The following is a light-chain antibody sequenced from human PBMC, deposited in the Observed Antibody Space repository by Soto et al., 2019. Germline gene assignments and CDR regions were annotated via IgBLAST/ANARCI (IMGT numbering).Light chain of an antibody. J-gene: IGKJ4*01. CDR1: QSVSSY. V-gene: IGKV3-11*01. CDR2: DAS. CDR3: QQRSNWPQLT. Sequence: EIVLTQAPATLSLSPGERATLSCRASQSVSSYLAWYQQKPGQAPRLLIYDASNRATGIPARFSGSGSGTDFTHTISRLEPEDFAVYYCQQRSNWPQLTFGGGTKVEIK.